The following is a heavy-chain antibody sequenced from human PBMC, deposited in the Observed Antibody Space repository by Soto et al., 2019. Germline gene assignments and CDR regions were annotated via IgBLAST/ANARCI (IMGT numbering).Heavy chain of an antibody. Sequence: PGGSLRLSCSASGFSFGDYAMGWFRQAPGEGLEWVSAISGSGGSTYYADSVKGRFTISRDNSKNTLYLQMNSLRAEDTAVYYCAKARRLFDYWGKGTLVTVSS. CDR3: AKARRLFDY. CDR1: GFSFGDYA. J-gene: IGHJ4*02. CDR2: ISGSGGST. V-gene: IGHV3-23*01.